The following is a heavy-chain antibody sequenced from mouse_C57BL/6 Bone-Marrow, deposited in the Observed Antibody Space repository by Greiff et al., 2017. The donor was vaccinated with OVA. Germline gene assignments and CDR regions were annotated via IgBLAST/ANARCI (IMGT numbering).Heavy chain of an antibody. CDR2: IRNKANNHAT. V-gene: IGHV6-6*01. D-gene: IGHD2-5*01. CDR1: GFTFSDAW. Sequence: EVQLQQSGGGLVQPGGSMKLSCAASGFTFSDAWMDWVRQSPEKGLEWVAEIRNKANNHATYYAESVKGRFTISRDDSKSSVYLQMNSLRAEDTGIYYCTRGSNYVLAYWGQGTLVTVSA. CDR3: TRGSNYVLAY. J-gene: IGHJ3*01.